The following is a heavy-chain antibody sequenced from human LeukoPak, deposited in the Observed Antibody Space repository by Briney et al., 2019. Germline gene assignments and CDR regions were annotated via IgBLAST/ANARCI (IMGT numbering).Heavy chain of an antibody. V-gene: IGHV1-69*02. CDR3: ASESRSLYIVGASGGLDY. CDR1: AGTLSSYT. CDR2: IIPILGIA. J-gene: IGHJ4*02. D-gene: IGHD1-26*01. Sequence: ASVKVSCKASAGTLSSYTISWVRQAPGLGREWMGTIIPILGIANYAQKFQGRVTITADKSTSTAYMELSSLRSEDTAVYYWASESRSLYIVGASGGLDYWGQGTLVTVSS.